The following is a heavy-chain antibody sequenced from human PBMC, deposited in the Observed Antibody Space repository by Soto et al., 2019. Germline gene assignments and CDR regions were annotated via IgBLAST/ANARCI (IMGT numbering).Heavy chain of an antibody. CDR1: GFTLRNYV. Sequence: PWGSLRLSCAGSGFTLRNYVMSWVRQAPEKGLEWVSSVSASGGSTYYADSVKGRFTISRDNSKNMVYLQMSSLRAGDTAVYYCARPYYGSGSYYNSDFWGRGTLVTVSS. CDR2: VSASGGST. V-gene: IGHV3-23*01. J-gene: IGHJ4*02. D-gene: IGHD3-10*01. CDR3: ARPYYGSGSYYNSDF.